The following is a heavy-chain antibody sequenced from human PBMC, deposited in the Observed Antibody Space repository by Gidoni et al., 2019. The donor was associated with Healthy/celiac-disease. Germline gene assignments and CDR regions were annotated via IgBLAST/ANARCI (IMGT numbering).Heavy chain of an antibody. CDR1: GGSFSGYY. V-gene: IGHV4-34*01. CDR3: ARGGAYYDILTGYNDY. CDR2: INHSGST. Sequence: QVQLQQWGAGLLKPSETLSLTCAVYGGSFSGYYWSWIRQPPGKGLEWIGEINHSGSTNYNPSLKSRVTISVDTSKNQFSLKLSSVTAADTAVYYCARGGAYYDILTGYNDYWGQGTLVTVSS. D-gene: IGHD3-9*01. J-gene: IGHJ4*02.